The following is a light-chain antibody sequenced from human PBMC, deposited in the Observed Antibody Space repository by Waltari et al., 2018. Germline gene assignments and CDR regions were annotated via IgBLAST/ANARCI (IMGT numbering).Light chain of an antibody. CDR3: CSYAGSRTFVV. CDR1: SSDVGSYKL. CDR2: EGS. V-gene: IGLV2-23*03. Sequence: QSARTPPASVSGSPGQSITISCTGTSSDVGSYKLVSWYQQHPGKAPKLMICEGSKRPSGVSNRFSGSKSGNTASLTISGLQAEDEADYYCCSYAGSRTFVVFGGGTKLTVL. J-gene: IGLJ3*02.